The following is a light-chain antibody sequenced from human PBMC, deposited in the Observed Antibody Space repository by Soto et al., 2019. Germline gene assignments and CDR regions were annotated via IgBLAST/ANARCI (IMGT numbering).Light chain of an antibody. Sequence: EIVLTQSPGTLSLSPGERTTLSCRASQSVSSSYLAWYQQKPGQAPRLLIYGASNRATGIPDRFSGSGSGKDFTLTISRLEPEDFAVYYCQQYGSSPRTFGQGTKVDIK. J-gene: IGKJ1*01. V-gene: IGKV3-20*01. CDR2: GAS. CDR1: QSVSSSY. CDR3: QQYGSSPRT.